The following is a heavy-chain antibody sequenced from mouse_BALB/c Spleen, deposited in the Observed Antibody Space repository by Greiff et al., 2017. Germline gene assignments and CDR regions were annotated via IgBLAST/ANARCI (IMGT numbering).Heavy chain of an antibody. CDR3: ARSGGNYGDAMDY. CDR1: GYAFTNYL. CDR2: INPGSGGT. V-gene: IGHV1-54*01. D-gene: IGHD2-1*01. J-gene: IGHJ4*01. Sequence: QVQLKESGAELVRPGTSVKVSCKASGYAFTNYLIEWVKQRPGQGLEWIGVINPGSGGTNYNEKFKGKATLTADKSSSTAYMQLSSLTSDDSAVYFCARSGGNYGDAMDYWGQGTSVTVSS.